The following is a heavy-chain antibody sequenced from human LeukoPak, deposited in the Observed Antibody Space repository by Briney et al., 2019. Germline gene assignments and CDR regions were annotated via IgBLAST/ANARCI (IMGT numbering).Heavy chain of an antibody. J-gene: IGHJ6*02. CDR3: ARVEDGGSFRNYYYYGMDV. D-gene: IGHD2-15*01. Sequence: PGGSLRLSCAASGFTFSSYGMHWVRQAPGKGLEWVAVIWYDGSNKYYADSVKGRFTISRDNSKNTLYLQMNSLRAEDTAVYYCARVEDGGSFRNYYYYGMDVWGQGTTVTVSS. CDR2: IWYDGSNK. V-gene: IGHV3-33*08. CDR1: GFTFSSYG.